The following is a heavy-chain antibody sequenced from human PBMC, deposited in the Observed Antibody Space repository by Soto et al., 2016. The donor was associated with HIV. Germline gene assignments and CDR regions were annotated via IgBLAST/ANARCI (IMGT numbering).Heavy chain of an antibody. CDR3: TMSTARKYFYDESDRKSLYDRRDRYYYWATSIDD. D-gene: IGHD3-22*01. CDR1: GAPGFTFNNAW. CDR2: MKGKSEAWTR. J-gene: IGHJ4*02. V-gene: IGHV3-15*01. Sequence: EVQLVESGGGLVKAGGSLRLSCVVSGAPGFTFNNAWMSWVRQAPGRGPEWVGRMKGKSEAWTRDYAAPVKGRFTISRDDEKNSMYLQMNDLKTEDTGIYHRTMSTARKYFYDESDRKSLYDRRDRYYYWATSIDDWGQGTLVTVFS.